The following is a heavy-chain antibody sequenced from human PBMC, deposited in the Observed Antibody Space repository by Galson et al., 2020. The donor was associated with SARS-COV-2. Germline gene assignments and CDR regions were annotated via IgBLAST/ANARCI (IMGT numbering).Heavy chain of an antibody. CDR3: ARTGANYGDYYYYYGMDV. Sequence: TGGSLRLSCAASGFTFSDYYMSWIRRAPGKGLEWVSYISSSGSTIYYADSVKGRFTISRDNAKNSLYLQMNSLRAEDTAVYYCARTGANYGDYYYYYGMDVWGQGTTVTVSS. D-gene: IGHD4-17*01. CDR1: GFTFSDYY. CDR2: ISSSGSTI. V-gene: IGHV3-11*01. J-gene: IGHJ6*02.